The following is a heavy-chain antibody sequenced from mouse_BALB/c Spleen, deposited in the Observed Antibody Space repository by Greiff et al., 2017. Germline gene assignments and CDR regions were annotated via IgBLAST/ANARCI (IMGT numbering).Heavy chain of an antibody. CDR2: IRNKANGYTT. D-gene: IGHD1-1*01. CDR3: ARDYYGSSGY. Sequence: EVKLMESGGGLVQPGGSLRLSCATSGFTFTDYYMSWVRQPPGKALEWLGFIRNKANGYTTEYSASVKGRFTISRDNSQSILYLQMNTLRAEDSATYYCARDYYGSSGYWGQGTTLTVSS. J-gene: IGHJ2*01. V-gene: IGHV7-3*02. CDR1: GFTFTDYY.